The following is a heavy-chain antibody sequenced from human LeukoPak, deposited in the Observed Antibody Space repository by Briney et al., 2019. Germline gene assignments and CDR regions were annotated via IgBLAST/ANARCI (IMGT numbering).Heavy chain of an antibody. Sequence: GGSLRLSCAASGFTFSSYEMNWVRQAPGKGLEWVSYISSGGSTIYYADSVKGRFTISRDNAKNSLYLQMNSLRAEDTAVYYCARDTTPSDYGDYSFDYWGQGTLVTVSS. CDR3: ARDTTPSDYGDYSFDY. J-gene: IGHJ4*02. CDR1: GFTFSSYE. V-gene: IGHV3-48*03. D-gene: IGHD4-17*01. CDR2: ISSGGSTI.